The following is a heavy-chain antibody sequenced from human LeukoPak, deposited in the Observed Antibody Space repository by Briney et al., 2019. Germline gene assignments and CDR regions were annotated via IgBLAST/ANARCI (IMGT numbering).Heavy chain of an antibody. CDR3: ARSRWGVRRSFSWQQLGVEWRYNWFDP. CDR1: GGSISSSSYY. J-gene: IGHJ5*02. CDR2: IYYSGYT. D-gene: IGHD6-13*01. V-gene: IGHV4-61*05. Sequence: PSETLSLTCTVSGGSISSSSYYWGWIRQPPGKGLKWIGNIYYSGYTTYSPSLRSRVTISVDTSKNQFSLKLSSVTAADTAVYYCARSRWGVRRSFSWQQLGVEWRYNWFDPWGQGTLVTVSS.